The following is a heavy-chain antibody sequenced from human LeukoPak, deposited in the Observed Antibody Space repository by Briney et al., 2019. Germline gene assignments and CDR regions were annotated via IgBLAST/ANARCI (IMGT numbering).Heavy chain of an antibody. Sequence: GGSLRLSCAASGFTFSDYYMNWVRQAPGKGLEWVSSISSSSSYIYYADSVKGRFTISRDNAKNSLYLQMNSLRAEDTAVYYCARAVGSSWNDYWGQGTLVTVSS. CDR1: GFTFSDYY. CDR3: ARAVGSSWNDY. CDR2: ISSSSSYI. V-gene: IGHV3-21*01. J-gene: IGHJ4*02. D-gene: IGHD6-13*01.